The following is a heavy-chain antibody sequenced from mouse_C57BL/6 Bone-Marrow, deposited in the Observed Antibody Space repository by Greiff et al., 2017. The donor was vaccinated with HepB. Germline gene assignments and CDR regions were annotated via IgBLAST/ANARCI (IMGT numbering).Heavy chain of an antibody. Sequence: QVQLQQSGAELVRPGASVTLSCKASGYTFTDYEMHWVKQTPVHGLEWIGAIDPETGGTAYNQKFKGKAILTADKSSSTAYMELRSLTSEDSAVYYCTRTLGVTSYAMDYWGQGTSVTVSS. D-gene: IGHD2-1*01. CDR1: GYTFTDYE. V-gene: IGHV1-15*01. CDR3: TRTLGVTSYAMDY. CDR2: IDPETGGT. J-gene: IGHJ4*01.